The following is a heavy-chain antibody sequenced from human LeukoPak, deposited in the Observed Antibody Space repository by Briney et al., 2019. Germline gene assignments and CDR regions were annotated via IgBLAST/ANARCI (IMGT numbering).Heavy chain of an antibody. CDR3: AKDRGGERGPYYYGMDV. Sequence: PGGSLRLSCAASGFTFDDYAMHWVRHAPGKGLEWVSGISWNSGSIGYADSVKGRFTISRDNAKNSLYLQMNSLRAEDTALYYCAKDRGGERGPYYYGMDVWGQGTTVTVSS. D-gene: IGHD1-1*01. J-gene: IGHJ6*02. CDR1: GFTFDDYA. V-gene: IGHV3-9*01. CDR2: ISWNSGSI.